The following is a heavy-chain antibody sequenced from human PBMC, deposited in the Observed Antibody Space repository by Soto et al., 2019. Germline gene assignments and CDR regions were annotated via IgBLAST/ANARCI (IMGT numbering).Heavy chain of an antibody. CDR1: GFSFSTYA. J-gene: IGHJ6*02. CDR3: TRATFDV. Sequence: GGSLRLSCAVSGFSFSTYAMHWVRQAPGKGLEWLAIIWFDGVKEYYAESVRGRFTISIDNSKNTVFLQMDTVGAEDSALYYCTRATFDVWGQGTTVIVSS. CDR2: IWFDGVKE. V-gene: IGHV3-33*01.